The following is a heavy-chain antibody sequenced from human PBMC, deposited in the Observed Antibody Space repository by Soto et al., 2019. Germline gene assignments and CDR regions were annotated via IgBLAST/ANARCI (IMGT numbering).Heavy chain of an antibody. J-gene: IGHJ4*02. CDR3: ARDPSLAVALQTHFDY. D-gene: IGHD6-19*01. CDR2: ISSSSSTV. V-gene: IGHV3-48*02. Sequence: EVQLVESGGGLVQPGGSLRLSCAASGFTFDSYSMNWVRQAPGKGLGWVSYISSSSSTVYYTDSVKGRFTISRDNAKNSLYLQMNSLRDEDTAVYYCARDPSLAVALQTHFDYWGQGTLVTVSS. CDR1: GFTFDSYS.